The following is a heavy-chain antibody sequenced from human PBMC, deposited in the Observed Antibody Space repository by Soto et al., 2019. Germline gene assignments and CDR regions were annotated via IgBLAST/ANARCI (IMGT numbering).Heavy chain of an antibody. Sequence: SETLSLTCAVSGYSISSGYYWGWIRQPPGKGLEWIGSIYHSGSTYYNPSLKSRVTISVDTSKNQFSLKLGSVTAADTAVYYCARGRGGRSIAARPGDWFDPWGQGTLVTVSS. V-gene: IGHV4-38-2*01. D-gene: IGHD6-6*01. J-gene: IGHJ5*02. CDR3: ARGRGGRSIAARPGDWFDP. CDR2: IYHSGST. CDR1: GYSISSGYY.